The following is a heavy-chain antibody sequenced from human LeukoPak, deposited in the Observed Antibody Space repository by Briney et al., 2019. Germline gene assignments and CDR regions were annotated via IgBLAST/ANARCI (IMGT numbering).Heavy chain of an antibody. D-gene: IGHD3-3*01. CDR3: ARDRGKLRFLEWLLDY. CDR1: GYTFTSYY. J-gene: IGHJ4*02. V-gene: IGHV1-2*02. CDR2: INPNSGGT. Sequence: ASVKVSCKASGYTFTSYYMHWVRQAPGQGLEWMGWINPNSGGTNYAQKFQGRVTMTRDTSISTAYMELSRLRSDDTAVYYCARDRGKLRFLEWLLDYWGQGTLVTVSS.